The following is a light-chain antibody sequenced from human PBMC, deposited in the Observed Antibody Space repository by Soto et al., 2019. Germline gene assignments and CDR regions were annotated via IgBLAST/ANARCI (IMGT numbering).Light chain of an antibody. J-gene: IGLJ2*01. CDR1: SSDVGGYKY. CDR2: DVS. CDR3: SSYTSRGTLV. Sequence: SALTQPASVSGSPGQSVTISCTGTSSDVGGYKYVSWYQQHPDIAPKLIIYDVSNRPSGISDRFSGSKSGNTASLTISGLQADDEADYYCSSYTSRGTLVFGGGTKLTVL. V-gene: IGLV2-14*03.